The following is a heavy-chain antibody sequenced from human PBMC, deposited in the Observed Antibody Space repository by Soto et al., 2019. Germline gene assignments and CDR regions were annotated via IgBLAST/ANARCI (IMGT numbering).Heavy chain of an antibody. J-gene: IGHJ4*02. CDR2: MNPNSGNT. D-gene: IGHD6-13*01. CDR3: ARGRRVLVPAAMPHGGIAAAGTSYYFDY. Sequence: QVQLVQSGAEVKKPGASVKVSCKASGYTFTSYDINWVRQATGQGLEWMGWMNPNSGNTGYAQKFQGRVTMTRNTSISTAYMELSSLRSEDTAVYYCARGRRVLVPAAMPHGGIAAAGTSYYFDYWGQGTLVTVSS. CDR1: GYTFTSYD. V-gene: IGHV1-8*01.